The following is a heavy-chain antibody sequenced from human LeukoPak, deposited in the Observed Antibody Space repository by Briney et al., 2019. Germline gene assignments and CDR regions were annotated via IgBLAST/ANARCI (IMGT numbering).Heavy chain of an antibody. V-gene: IGHV4-59*08. D-gene: IGHD3-10*01. J-gene: IGHJ4*02. CDR3: ARHRYGSGSYLPGSYDY. Sequence: SETLSLTCTVAGGSISSYYWSWIRQPPGKGLEWIGYIYYSGSPNYNPSLKSRVTISVDTSKNQFSLKLSSVTAADTAVYYCARHRYGSGSYLPGSYDYWGQGTLVTVSS. CDR2: IYYSGSP. CDR1: GGSISSYY.